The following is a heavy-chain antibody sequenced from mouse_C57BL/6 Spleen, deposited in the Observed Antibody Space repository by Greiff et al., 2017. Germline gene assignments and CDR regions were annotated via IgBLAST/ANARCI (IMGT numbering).Heavy chain of an antibody. V-gene: IGHV5-17*01. Sequence: EVQLQESGGGLVKPGGSLKLSCAASGFTFSDYGMHWVRQAPEKGLEWVAYISSGSSTIYYADTVKGRFTISRDNAKNTLFLQMTSLRSEDTAMYYCARPHYGSTWFAYWGQGTLGTVSA. CDR3: ARPHYGSTWFAY. CDR2: ISSGSSTI. J-gene: IGHJ3*01. CDR1: GFTFSDYG. D-gene: IGHD1-1*01.